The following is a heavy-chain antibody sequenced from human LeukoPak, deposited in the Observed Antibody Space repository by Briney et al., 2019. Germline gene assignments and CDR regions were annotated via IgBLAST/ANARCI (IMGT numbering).Heavy chain of an antibody. V-gene: IGHV4-30-2*01. CDR3: ARRGTRARFYYYYYGMDV. D-gene: IGHD1-1*01. CDR2: IYHSGST. Sequence: SQTLSLTCAVSGGSISSGAYSWSWIRQPPGKGLEWIGYIYHSGSTSYNPSLKSRVTISVDRSKNQFSLKLSSVTAADTAVYYCARRGTRARFYYYYYGMDVWGQGTTVTVSS. CDR1: GGSISSGAYS. J-gene: IGHJ6*02.